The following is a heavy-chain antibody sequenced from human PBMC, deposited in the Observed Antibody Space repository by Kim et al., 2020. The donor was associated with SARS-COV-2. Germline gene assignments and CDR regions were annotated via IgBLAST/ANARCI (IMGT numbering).Heavy chain of an antibody. CDR1: GYTFTSYA. J-gene: IGHJ6*02. V-gene: IGHV1-3*01. D-gene: IGHD6-13*01. CDR3: ARGGSSSWTHAYYYYYGMDV. Sequence: ASVKVSCKASGYTFTSYAMHWVRQAPGQRLEWMGWINAGNGNTKYSQKFQGRVTITRDTSASTAYMELSSLRSEDTAVYYCARGGSSSWTHAYYYYYGMDVWGHGTTVTVSS. CDR2: INAGNGNT.